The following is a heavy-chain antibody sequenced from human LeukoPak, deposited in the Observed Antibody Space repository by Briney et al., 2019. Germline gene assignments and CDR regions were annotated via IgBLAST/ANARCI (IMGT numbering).Heavy chain of an antibody. J-gene: IGHJ5*02. V-gene: IGHV6-1*01. Sequence: SQTLSLTYVISGDNVSFNNAAWNWGRQSPARGLEWLGRTYYRSKWYDDDAGSVKNRISNNPNTSKNHFSLHLRSVTPEDTAVYYCAGSLRTSDGVNWFDHWGQGSLVVVSS. D-gene: IGHD3-10*01. CDR1: GDNVSFNNAA. CDR3: AGSLRTSDGVNWFDH. CDR2: TYYRSKWYD.